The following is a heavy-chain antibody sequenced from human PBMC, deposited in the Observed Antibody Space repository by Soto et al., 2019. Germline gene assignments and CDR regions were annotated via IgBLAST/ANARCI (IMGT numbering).Heavy chain of an antibody. CDR3: ASGLGYSGYDARDYYYYGMDV. CDR2: ISGYNGNT. D-gene: IGHD5-12*01. V-gene: IGHV1-18*01. Sequence: ASVKVSCKASGYTFTSYYISWVRQAPGQGLEWMGWISGYNGNTNYAQKLQGRVTMTTDTSTSTAYMELRSLRSDDTAVYYCASGLGYSGYDARDYYYYGMDVWG. CDR1: GYTFTSYY. J-gene: IGHJ6*02.